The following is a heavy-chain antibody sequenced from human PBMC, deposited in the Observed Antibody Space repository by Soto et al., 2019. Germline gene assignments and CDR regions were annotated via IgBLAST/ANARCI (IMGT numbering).Heavy chain of an antibody. CDR3: ARDIGYSLATGRDY. V-gene: IGHV1-18*01. CDR1: GYTFTSYG. CDR2: ISAYNGNT. D-gene: IGHD5-18*01. J-gene: IGHJ4*02. Sequence: QVQLVQSGAEVKKPGASVKVSCKASGYTFTSYGISWVRQAPGQGLEWMGWISAYNGNTNYAQKLQGRVTMTTDTSTSRAYMELRSRRSGDTAVYYCARDIGYSLATGRDYWGQGTLVTVSS.